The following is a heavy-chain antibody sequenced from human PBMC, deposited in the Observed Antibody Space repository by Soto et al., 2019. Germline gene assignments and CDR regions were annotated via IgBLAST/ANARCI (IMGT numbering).Heavy chain of an antibody. J-gene: IGHJ4*02. CDR1: GYTFTNYG. CDR3: ARGRVPASASPFDY. Sequence: QVQLVQSGAEVKKPGASVKVSCKTSGYTFTNYGISWVRQAPGQGLEWMGWITVYNGNTNYAQNLQGRVTLTTDTSTSTAYMELRSLISDDTAVYYCARGRVPASASPFDYWGQGTLVTVS. CDR2: ITVYNGNT. V-gene: IGHV1-18*01. D-gene: IGHD2-2*01.